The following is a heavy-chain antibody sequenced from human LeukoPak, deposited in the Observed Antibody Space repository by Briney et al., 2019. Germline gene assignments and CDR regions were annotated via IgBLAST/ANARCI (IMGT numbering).Heavy chain of an antibody. CDR1: GGSFSGYY. Sequence: SETLSLTCAVYGGSFSGYYWSWIRQPAGKGLEWIGEINHSGSTNYNPSLKSRVTISVDTSKNQFSLKLSSVTAADTAVYYCARTLGYCSGGSCYSDYFDYWGQGTLVTVSS. V-gene: IGHV4-34*01. CDR3: ARTLGYCSGGSCYSDYFDY. J-gene: IGHJ4*02. CDR2: INHSGST. D-gene: IGHD2-15*01.